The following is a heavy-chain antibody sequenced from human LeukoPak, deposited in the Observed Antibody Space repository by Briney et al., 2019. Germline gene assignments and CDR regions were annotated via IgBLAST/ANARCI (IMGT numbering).Heavy chain of an antibody. V-gene: IGHV4-39*07. CDR1: GGSISSSSYY. CDR2: IYYSGRT. Sequence: SETLSLTCSVSGGSISSSSYYWGWIRQPPGKGLEWIGSIYYSGRTYYNPSLKSRVTISVETSKNEFSLKLRSVTAADTAVYYCARVTGYRIEDYFDYWGQGTLVTVSS. J-gene: IGHJ4*02. CDR3: ARVTGYRIEDYFDY. D-gene: IGHD6-13*01.